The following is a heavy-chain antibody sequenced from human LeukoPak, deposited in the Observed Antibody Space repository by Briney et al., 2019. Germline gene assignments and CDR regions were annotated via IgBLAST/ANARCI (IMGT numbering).Heavy chain of an antibody. Sequence: PSETLSLTCAVYGESVTHYYYNWIRQPPGKGLEWIGEINPSGSTNYNPSLKSRVTISADTSNNQFSLKLTSVTAADTAVFYCARHRHNHHYDYWGQGTLVTVSS. D-gene: IGHD1-14*01. CDR2: INPSGST. CDR1: GESVTHYY. J-gene: IGHJ4*02. CDR3: ARHRHNHHYDY. V-gene: IGHV4-34*01.